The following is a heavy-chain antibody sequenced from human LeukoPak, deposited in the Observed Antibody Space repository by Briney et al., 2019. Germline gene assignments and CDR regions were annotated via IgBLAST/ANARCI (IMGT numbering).Heavy chain of an antibody. Sequence: ASVKVSCKASGYTFTNYAVDWVRQAPGQGLEWMGWINTNTGNPTYAQGFTGRFVFSLDTSVSTAYLQISSLKAEDTAVYYCARVRNKDVRVIDYWGQETLVTVSS. D-gene: IGHD5-24*01. CDR1: GYTFTNYA. CDR2: INTNTGNP. V-gene: IGHV7-4-1*02. J-gene: IGHJ4*02. CDR3: ARVRNKDVRVIDY.